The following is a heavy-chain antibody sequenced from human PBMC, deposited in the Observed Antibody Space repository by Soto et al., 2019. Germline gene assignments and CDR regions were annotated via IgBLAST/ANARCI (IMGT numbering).Heavy chain of an antibody. CDR1: GYTFTCCS. V-gene: IGHV1-45*02. CDR2: ITLYNGNT. Sequence: SVKVSCKASGYTFTCCSLHWLQQAPGQGLERMRWITLYNGNTNYAKKFQGRVTITRDMSLRTAYIELSSLRSEDSAVYYWARSGSGRATTPPYYFDYWGQGTLVTVSS. CDR3: ARSGSGRATTPPYYFDY. D-gene: IGHD5-12*01. J-gene: IGHJ4*02.